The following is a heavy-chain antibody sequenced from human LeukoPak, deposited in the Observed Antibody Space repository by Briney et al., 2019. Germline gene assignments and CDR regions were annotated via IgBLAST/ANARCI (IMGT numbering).Heavy chain of an antibody. J-gene: IGHJ4*02. D-gene: IGHD6-19*01. CDR1: GFTFSSYS. Sequence: GGSLRLSCAASGFTFSSYSMNWVRQAPGKGLEWVAVISYDGSNKYYADSVKGRFTISRDNSKNTLYLQMNSLRAEDTAVYYCAKDLKKKVAVAGTGDDFDYWGQGTLVTVSS. CDR2: ISYDGSNK. CDR3: AKDLKKKVAVAGTGDDFDY. V-gene: IGHV3-30*18.